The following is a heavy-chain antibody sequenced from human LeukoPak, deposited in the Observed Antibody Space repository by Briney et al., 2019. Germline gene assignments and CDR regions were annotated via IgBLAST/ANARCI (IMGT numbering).Heavy chain of an antibody. CDR1: GFTFSSYE. V-gene: IGHV3-48*03. J-gene: IGHJ6*03. D-gene: IGHD2/OR15-2a*01. Sequence: QPVGSLRLSCAASGFTFSSYEMNWVRQAPGKGLEWVSYISSTAISIYYADSVKGRFTISRDNAKNFLYLQMNSLRAEDTAVYYCARAAYCSSTTTCPYYYYMDVWGKGTTVTVSS. CDR3: ARAAYCSSTTTCPYYYYMDV. CDR2: ISSTAISI.